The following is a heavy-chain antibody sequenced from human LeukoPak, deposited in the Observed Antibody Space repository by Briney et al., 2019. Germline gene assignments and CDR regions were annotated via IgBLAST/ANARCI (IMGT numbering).Heavy chain of an antibody. D-gene: IGHD4-17*01. J-gene: IGHJ6*03. Sequence: SETLSLTCAVYGGSFSGYYWSWIRQPPGMGLEWIGEINHSGSTNYNPSLKSRVTISVDTSKNQFSLKLSSVTAADTAVYYCARWAKTTASDYYYYMDVWGKGTTVTVSS. CDR1: GGSFSGYY. V-gene: IGHV4-34*01. CDR2: INHSGST. CDR3: ARWAKTTASDYYYYMDV.